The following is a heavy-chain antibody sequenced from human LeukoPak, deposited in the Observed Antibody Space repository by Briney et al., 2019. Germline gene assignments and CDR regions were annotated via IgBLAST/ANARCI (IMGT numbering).Heavy chain of an antibody. J-gene: IGHJ5*02. V-gene: IGHV3-30*09. CDR2: ISYAGSNK. CDR1: GFTFNSYA. CDR3: AREDWGPWFDP. Sequence: PGGSLRLSCAASGFTFNSYAMHWVRQAAGKGLEWVAIISYAGSNKFYADSVKGRFAISRDNSKNTLYLQMNSLRAEDTALYYCAREDWGPWFDPRGQGALVTAS. D-gene: IGHD7-27*01.